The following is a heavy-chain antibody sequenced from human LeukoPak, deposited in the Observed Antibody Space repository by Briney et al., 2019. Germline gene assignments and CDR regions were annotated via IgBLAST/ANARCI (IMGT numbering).Heavy chain of an antibody. J-gene: IGHJ4*02. CDR1: GVTLTSYA. V-gene: IGHV3-23*01. D-gene: IGHD4-17*01. Sequence: GGSLRLSCAASGVTLTSYAMSWARRAPGKGLEWLSHTSVNGAVTTYADSVKGRFTISSDTAKNSLYLQLNSLTVGDTAMYYCARDRDGDEDFDYWGRGTLVTVSS. CDR3: ARDRDGDEDFDY. CDR2: TSVNGAVT.